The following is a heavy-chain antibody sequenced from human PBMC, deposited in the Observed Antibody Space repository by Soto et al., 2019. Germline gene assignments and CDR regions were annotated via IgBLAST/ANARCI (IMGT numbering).Heavy chain of an antibody. J-gene: IGHJ5*02. CDR1: GASISGFY. D-gene: IGHD2-21*02. V-gene: IGHV4-4*07. CDR2: IYATGTT. CDR3: VRTARQGAVAPHWFDR. Sequence: SETLSLTCTVSGASISGFYWSWIRKSAGKGLEWIGRIYATGTTDYNPSLMSRLTISVDTSKNQFSLKLTSVTAAETAVYYCVRTARQGAVAPHWFDRWGQGTQVTVSS.